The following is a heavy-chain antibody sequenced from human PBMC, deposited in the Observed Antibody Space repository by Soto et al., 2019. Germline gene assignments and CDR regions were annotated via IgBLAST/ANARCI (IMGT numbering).Heavy chain of an antibody. CDR1: GFTFSSYS. J-gene: IGHJ3*02. Sequence: SLRLSCASSGFTFSSYSMNWVRQAPGKGLEWVGRIKSKSDGGTTDYAAPVQGRFIVSRDDSKNTLYLQMQSLRTEDTAVYYCATDPFSGSYYGFYIWGQGTMVTVSS. V-gene: IGHV3-15*01. CDR2: IKSKSDGGTT. CDR3: ATDPFSGSYYGFYI. D-gene: IGHD1-26*01.